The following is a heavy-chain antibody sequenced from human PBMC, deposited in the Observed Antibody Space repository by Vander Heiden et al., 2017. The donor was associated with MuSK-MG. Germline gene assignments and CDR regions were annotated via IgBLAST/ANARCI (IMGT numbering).Heavy chain of an antibody. V-gene: IGHV2-5*02. Sequence: QITLKESGPTLVKPTQTLTLTCTFSGFSLSTSGVGVGWIRQPPGKALEWLALIYWDDDKRYSPSLKSRLTITKDTSKNQVVLTMTNMDPVDTATYYCAHGLGYDMLTGYLRLDYWGQGTLVTVSS. CDR1: GFSLSTSGVG. J-gene: IGHJ4*02. CDR3: AHGLGYDMLTGYLRLDY. D-gene: IGHD3-9*01. CDR2: IYWDDDK.